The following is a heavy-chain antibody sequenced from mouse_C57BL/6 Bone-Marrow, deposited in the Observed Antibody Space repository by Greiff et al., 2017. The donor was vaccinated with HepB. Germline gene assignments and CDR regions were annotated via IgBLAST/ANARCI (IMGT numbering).Heavy chain of an antibody. D-gene: IGHD1-1*01. CDR2: INPNNGGT. CDR1: GYTFTDYN. V-gene: IGHV1-22*01. Sequence: EVQLQQSGPELVKPGASVKMSCKASGYTFTDYNMHWVKQSHGKSLEWIGYINPNNGGTSYNQKFKGKATLTVNKSSSTAYMELRSLTSEDSAVYYCANYGGSHFDYWGQGTTLTVSS. J-gene: IGHJ2*01. CDR3: ANYGGSHFDY.